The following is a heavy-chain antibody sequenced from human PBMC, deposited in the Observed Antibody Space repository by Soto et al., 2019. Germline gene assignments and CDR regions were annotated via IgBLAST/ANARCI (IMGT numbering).Heavy chain of an antibody. J-gene: IGHJ4*02. CDR1: GYTFSNFW. CDR2: IYPGDHET. D-gene: IGHD6-13*01. V-gene: IGHV5-51*01. CDR3: ARSPRSSRYFDF. Sequence: GESLKISCQCSGYTFSNFWIGWVRQLPGQGLEWMGIIYPGDHETRYSPSFLGKVTISAETSINTAYLQWSSLEASASAFYFCARSPRSSRYFDFWGQGALVTVSS.